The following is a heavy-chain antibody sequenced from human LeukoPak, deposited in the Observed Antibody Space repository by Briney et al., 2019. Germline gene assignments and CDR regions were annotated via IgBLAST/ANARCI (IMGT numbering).Heavy chain of an antibody. V-gene: IGHV4-34*01. Sequence: SETLSLTCAVYGGSFSGYYWSWIRQPPGKGLEWIGEINHSGSTNYNPSLKSRVTISVDTSKNQFSLKLSSVTAADTAVYYCARGGGKRSSGWGRGTLAPVSP. CDR2: INHSGST. J-gene: IGHJ4*02. CDR1: GGSFSGYY. CDR3: ARGGGKRSSG. D-gene: IGHD3-16*01.